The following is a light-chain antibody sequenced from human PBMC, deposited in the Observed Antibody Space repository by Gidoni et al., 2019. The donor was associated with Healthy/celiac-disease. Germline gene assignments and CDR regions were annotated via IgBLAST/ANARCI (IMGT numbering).Light chain of an antibody. J-gene: IGLJ1*01. CDR2: QDS. CDR1: KLGDKY. CDR3: QAWDSSTGV. Sequence: SYELTQPHSVAVSPGQTASITCSGDKLGDKYACWYQQTPGQSPVLVIYQDSKRPSGIPERFSGSNSGNTATLTISGTQAMDEADYYCQAWDSSTGVFGTGTKVTVL. V-gene: IGLV3-1*01.